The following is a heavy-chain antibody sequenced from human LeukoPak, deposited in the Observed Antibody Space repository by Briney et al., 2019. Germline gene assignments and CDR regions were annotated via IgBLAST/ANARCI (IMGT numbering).Heavy chain of an antibody. CDR3: ARDQEAYCTSSSCFQFAP. CDR1: GTSMIDYY. Sequence: PSETLSLTCTVSGTSMIDYYWSWIRQPAGKGLQWIGRIYDNTNSNYNPSLKSRVTMYVDTSKNQFSLRLTSVTAADTATYYCARDQEAYCTSSSCFQFAPWGQGTLVIVSS. CDR2: IYDNTNS. V-gene: IGHV4-4*07. D-gene: IGHD2-8*01. J-gene: IGHJ5*01.